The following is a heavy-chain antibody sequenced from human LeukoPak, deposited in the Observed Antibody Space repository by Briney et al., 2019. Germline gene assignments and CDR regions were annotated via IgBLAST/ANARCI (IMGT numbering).Heavy chain of an antibody. V-gene: IGHV3-74*01. CDR3: ARGGLPGGFDY. CDR1: GFTVSNSW. D-gene: IGHD7-27*01. Sequence: GGSLRLSCAASGFTVSNSWMFWVRQAPGKGLMYVSEIDNDGNRIRYVDSVKGRFTISRDGAKNTLFLQMNSLRDDDTAMYYCARGGLPGGFDYWGQGILVTVSS. CDR2: IDNDGNRI. J-gene: IGHJ4*02.